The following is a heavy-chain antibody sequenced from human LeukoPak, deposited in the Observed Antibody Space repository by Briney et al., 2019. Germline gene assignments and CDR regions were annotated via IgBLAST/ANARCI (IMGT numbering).Heavy chain of an antibody. CDR1: GFTFSSYS. V-gene: IGHV3-21*01. CDR3: ARETLASDDFWSGYSFP. D-gene: IGHD3-3*01. J-gene: IGHJ5*02. Sequence: GGSLRLSCAASGFTFSSYSMNWVRQAPGKGLEWVLSISSSSSYIYYADSVKGRFTISRDNAKNSLYLQMNSLRAEDTAVYYCARETLASDDFWSGYSFPWGQGTLVTVSS. CDR2: ISSSSSYI.